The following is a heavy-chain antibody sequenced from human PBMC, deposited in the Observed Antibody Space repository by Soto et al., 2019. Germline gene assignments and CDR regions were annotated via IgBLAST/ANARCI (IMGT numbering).Heavy chain of an antibody. D-gene: IGHD2-2*01. CDR2: IKDDGSEK. CDR3: ENYFFSTRCYGPVFDY. V-gene: IGHV3-7*01. J-gene: IGHJ4*02. Sequence: EGSLRLSCAASGFIFSSSWMGWVRQAPGKGLEWVANIKDDGSEKYYLDSVKGRFTISRDNAKKSLYLQINSLRAEDTAVYYCENYFFSTRCYGPVFDYCGQRSPVPVSA. CDR1: GFIFSSSW.